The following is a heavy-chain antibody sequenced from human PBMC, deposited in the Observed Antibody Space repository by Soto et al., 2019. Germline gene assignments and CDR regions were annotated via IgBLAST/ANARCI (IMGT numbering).Heavy chain of an antibody. CDR2: INPSSGAT. CDR3: ARDGYARFNP. V-gene: IGHV1-18*01. CDR1: GYTFSTYG. J-gene: IGHJ5*02. Sequence: QIQLVQSGPEVKKPGASVKVSCKASGYTFSTYGITWVRQAPGQGLEWMGCINPSSGATNYAQNFQGRVPLPTATSVTTAYLELSTLRSDDTAAYYCARDGYARFNPWGQGTLVTVSS. D-gene: IGHD2-8*01.